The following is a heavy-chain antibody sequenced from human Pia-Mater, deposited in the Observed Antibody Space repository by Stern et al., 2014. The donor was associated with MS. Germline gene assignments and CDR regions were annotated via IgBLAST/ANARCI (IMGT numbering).Heavy chain of an antibody. CDR3: VKDVDSSVAVSFDY. V-gene: IGHV3-9*01. Sequence: EVQLVASGGGLVQPGGARRLSCEAYGFNFDEPGLHRGRPSPGMGLGWVSGLSWNRGGVNYADSVKVRFTISRDNDKNSLFLQMNSLRPEDTALYFCVKDVDSSVAVSFDYWGQGTLVTVSS. CDR2: LSWNRGGV. CDR1: GFNFDEPG. J-gene: IGHJ4*02. D-gene: IGHD6-6*01.